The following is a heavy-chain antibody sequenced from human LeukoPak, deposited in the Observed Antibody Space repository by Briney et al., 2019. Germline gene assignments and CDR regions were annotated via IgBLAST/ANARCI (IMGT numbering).Heavy chain of an antibody. V-gene: IGHV4-59*12. D-gene: IGHD3-3*01. Sequence: SETLSLTCTVSGGSLNNNYWSWIRQPPGKGLEWIGFISYSGTTNYNPSLESRVTISVASSRAQFSLKVNSVTAADTAVYYCAKDFRSGYNCCNWGQGTLVTVSS. CDR3: AKDFRSGYNCCN. CDR2: ISYSGTT. CDR1: GGSLNNNY. J-gene: IGHJ4*02.